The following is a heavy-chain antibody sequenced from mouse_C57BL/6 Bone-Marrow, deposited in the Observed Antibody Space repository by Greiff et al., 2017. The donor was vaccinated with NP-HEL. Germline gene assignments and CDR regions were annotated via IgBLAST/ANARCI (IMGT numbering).Heavy chain of an antibody. CDR3: ARDPLRFDY. CDR2: ISDGGSYT. CDR1: GFTFSSYA. J-gene: IGHJ2*01. V-gene: IGHV5-4*01. D-gene: IGHD2-12*01. Sequence: EVQVVESGGGLVKPGGSLKLSCAASGFTFSSYAMSWVRQTPEKRLEWVATISDGGSYTYYPDNVKGRFTISRDNAKNNLYLQLSHLKSEDTAMYYCARDPLRFDYWGQGTTLTVSS.